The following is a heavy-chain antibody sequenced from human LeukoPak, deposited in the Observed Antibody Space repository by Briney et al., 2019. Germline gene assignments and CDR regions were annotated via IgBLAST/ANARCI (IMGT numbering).Heavy chain of an antibody. D-gene: IGHD3-22*01. V-gene: IGHV3-30*04. J-gene: IGHJ4*02. CDR1: GFTFSSYV. CDR3: ARARYYYDSSGYRAVYYFDY. CDR2: ISYDGSNE. Sequence: GGSLRLSCAASGFTFSSYVMHWVRQAPGKGLEWVAIISYDGSNEYYADSVKGRFTISRDNAKNTLYLQMNSLRAEDTAVYYCARARYYYDSSGYRAVYYFDYWGQGTLVTVSS.